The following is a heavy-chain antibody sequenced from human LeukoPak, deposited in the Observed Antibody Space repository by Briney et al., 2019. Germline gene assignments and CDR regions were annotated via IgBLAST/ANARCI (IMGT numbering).Heavy chain of an antibody. CDR2: IGTAGDT. V-gene: IGHV3-13*01. J-gene: IGHJ6*02. D-gene: IGHD5-12*01. CDR3: AKAGTGYSGNYGMDV. CDR1: GFTFSSYD. Sequence: GGSLRLSCAASGFTFSSYDMHWVRQATGKGLEWVSAIGTAGDTYYPGSVKGRFTISRDNSKNTLYLQMNSLRAEDTAVYYCAKAGTGYSGNYGMDVWGQGTTVTVSS.